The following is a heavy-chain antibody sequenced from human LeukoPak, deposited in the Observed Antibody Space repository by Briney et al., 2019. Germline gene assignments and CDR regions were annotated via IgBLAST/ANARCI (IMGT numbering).Heavy chain of an antibody. Sequence: PGGSLRLSCAASGFTFSSYAMSWVRQAPGKGLEWVSGISGSGGSTYYADSVKGRFTISRDNSRNTLYLQMNSLRAEDTALYYCARGNGIRPRWYFDYWGQGTLVTVSS. V-gene: IGHV3-23*01. CDR3: ARGNGIRPRWYFDY. D-gene: IGHD1-1*01. CDR1: GFTFSSYA. J-gene: IGHJ4*02. CDR2: ISGSGGST.